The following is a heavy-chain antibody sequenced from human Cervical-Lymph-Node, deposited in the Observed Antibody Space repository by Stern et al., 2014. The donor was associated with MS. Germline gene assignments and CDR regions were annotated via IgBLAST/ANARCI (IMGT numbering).Heavy chain of an antibody. J-gene: IGHJ4*02. CDR2: IIPIFGTA. Sequence: QVQLVQSGAEVKKPGSSVKVSCKASGGTFSSYAISWVRQAPGQGLEWMGGIIPIFGTANYAQKFQGRVTITADESTSTAYMELSSLRSEDTAVYYCARDRRGYYGSGSYWKYYFDYWGQGTLVTVSS. CDR3: ARDRRGYYGSGSYWKYYFDY. V-gene: IGHV1-69*01. CDR1: GGTFSSYA. D-gene: IGHD3-10*01.